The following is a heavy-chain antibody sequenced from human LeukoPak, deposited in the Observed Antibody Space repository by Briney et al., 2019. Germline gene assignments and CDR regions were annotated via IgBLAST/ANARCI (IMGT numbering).Heavy chain of an antibody. CDR3: ASSGSYRFDY. D-gene: IGHD1-26*01. V-gene: IGHV3-48*02. CDR1: GFTFSSYS. Sequence: GVSLRPSCAASGFTFSSYSMNWVRQAPGKGLEWVSHITASGTAMFYADSVKGRFTISRDNAKNSLYLQMNSLRDEDTAVYYCASSGSYRFDYWGQGTLVTVSS. J-gene: IGHJ4*02. CDR2: ITASGTAM.